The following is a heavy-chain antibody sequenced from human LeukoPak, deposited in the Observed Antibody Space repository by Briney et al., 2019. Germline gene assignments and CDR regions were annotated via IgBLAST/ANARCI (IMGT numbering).Heavy chain of an antibody. D-gene: IGHD3-3*01. Sequence: GASVKVPCKASGYTFTGYYMHWVRQAPGQGLEWMGWINPNSGGTNYAQKFQGRVTMTRDTSISTAYMELSRLRSDDTAVYYCARGYYDFWSGYHTFDYWGQGTLVTVSS. CDR2: INPNSGGT. V-gene: IGHV1-2*02. CDR3: ARGYYDFWSGYHTFDY. CDR1: GYTFTGYY. J-gene: IGHJ4*02.